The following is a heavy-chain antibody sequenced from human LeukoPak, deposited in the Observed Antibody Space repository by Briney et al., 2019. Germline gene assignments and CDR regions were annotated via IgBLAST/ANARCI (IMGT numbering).Heavy chain of an antibody. CDR1: GGSISSYY. CDR3: ARGPAHYYDSSGHLNDAFDI. CDR2: IYYSGST. V-gene: IGHV4-59*01. D-gene: IGHD3-22*01. J-gene: IGHJ3*02. Sequence: SGTLSLTCTVSGGSISSYYWSWIRQPPGKGLEWIGYIYYSGSTNYNPSLKSRVTISVDTSKNQFSLKLSSVTAADTAVYYCARGPAHYYDSSGHLNDAFDIWGQGTMVTVSS.